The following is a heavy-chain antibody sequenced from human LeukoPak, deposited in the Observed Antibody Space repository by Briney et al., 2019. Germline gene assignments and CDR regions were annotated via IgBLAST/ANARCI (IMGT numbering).Heavy chain of an antibody. D-gene: IGHD3-16*01. CDR3: ARAGLGEDNWFDP. J-gene: IGHJ5*02. CDR2: IYSGGST. CDR1: GFTFSSYN. Sequence: GRSLRLSCAASGFTFSSYNMNWVRQAPGKGLEWVSVIYSGGSTYYADSVKGRFTISRDNSKNTLYLQMNSLRAEDTAVYYCARAGLGEDNWFDPWGQGTLVTVSS. V-gene: IGHV3-53*01.